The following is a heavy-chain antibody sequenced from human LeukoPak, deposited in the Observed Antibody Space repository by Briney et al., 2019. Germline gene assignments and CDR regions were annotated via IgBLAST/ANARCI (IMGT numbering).Heavy chain of an antibody. Sequence: SETLSLTCIVSGGSISSYYWSWIRQHPGKGLEWMGYIYYSGSTNYNPSLKSRVTISVDTSKNQFSLKLSSVTAADTAVYYCARGANSYYYDSSGYYYGYWGQGTLVTVSS. V-gene: IGHV4-59*01. J-gene: IGHJ4*02. CDR1: GGSISSYY. D-gene: IGHD3-22*01. CDR3: ARGANSYYYDSSGYYYGY. CDR2: IYYSGST.